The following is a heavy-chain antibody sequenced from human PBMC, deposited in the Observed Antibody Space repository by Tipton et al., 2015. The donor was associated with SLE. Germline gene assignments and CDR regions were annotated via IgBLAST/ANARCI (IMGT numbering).Heavy chain of an antibody. Sequence: TLSLTCTVSGGSISSHYWSWIRSPPGKGLEWIGYIYYSGSTNYNPSLKSRVTISVETSKNQFSLKLSSVTAADTAVYYCARGPIVVVIAAVWYFDLWGRGTLVTVSS. CDR2: IYYSGST. CDR3: ARGPIVVVIAAVWYFDL. J-gene: IGHJ2*01. V-gene: IGHV4-59*11. D-gene: IGHD2-21*01. CDR1: GGSISSHY.